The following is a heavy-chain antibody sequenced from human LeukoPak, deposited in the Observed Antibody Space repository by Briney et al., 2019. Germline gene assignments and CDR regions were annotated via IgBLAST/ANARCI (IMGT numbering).Heavy chain of an antibody. Sequence: SETLSLTCAVYGGSFSGYYWSWIRQPPGKWLEWIGEINHSGSTNYNPSLKSRVTISVDTSKSQFSLKLSSVTAADTAVYYCARAPRWLQFTLWGQGTLVTVSS. D-gene: IGHD5-24*01. CDR1: GGSFSGYY. V-gene: IGHV4-34*01. CDR2: INHSGST. CDR3: ARAPRWLQFTL. J-gene: IGHJ4*02.